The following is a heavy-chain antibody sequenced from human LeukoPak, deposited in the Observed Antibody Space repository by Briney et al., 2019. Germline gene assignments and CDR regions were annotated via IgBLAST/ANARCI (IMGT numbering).Heavy chain of an antibody. V-gene: IGHV3-66*01. CDR3: ARVTNYYGPESYYYYYYMDV. D-gene: IGHD3-10*01. CDR1: GFTFSSNY. Sequence: PGGSLRLSCAASGFTFSSNYMSWVRQAPGRGLEWVSVIYSGGSTYYAVSVKGRFTISRDNSKNTVYLQMNSLRAEDTAVYYCARVTNYYGPESYYYYYYMDVWGKGTTVTVS. CDR2: IYSGGST. J-gene: IGHJ6*03.